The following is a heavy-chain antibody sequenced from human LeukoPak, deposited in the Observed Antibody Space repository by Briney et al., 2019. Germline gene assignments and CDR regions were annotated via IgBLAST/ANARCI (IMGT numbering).Heavy chain of an antibody. J-gene: IGHJ4*02. Sequence: SETLSLTCAVYGGSFSGYYWTWIRQPPGKGLEWIGEINHSGSTNYNPSLKSRVTISVGTSKNHFSLKLSSVTAADTAVYYCARPHSTFFDQDAAYYFDYWGQGTLVTVSS. V-gene: IGHV4-34*01. CDR2: INHSGST. CDR3: ARPHSTFFDQDAAYYFDY. CDR1: GGSFSGYY. D-gene: IGHD3-9*01.